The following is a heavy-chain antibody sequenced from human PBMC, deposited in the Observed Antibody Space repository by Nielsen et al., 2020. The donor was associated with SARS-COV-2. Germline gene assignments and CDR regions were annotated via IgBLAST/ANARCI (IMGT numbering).Heavy chain of an antibody. Sequence: ASVTVSCKASGYAFTEFYIHWVRQAPGQGLEWMGLIYSKSGRADYEQKFQGRVTMTSDTSIRTAYMELTSLTSADTAIYYCARDRIQAGGEIPVNWGQGTLVTVSS. D-gene: IGHD3-16*01. J-gene: IGHJ4*02. CDR2: IYSKSGRA. CDR3: ARDRIQAGGEIPVN. CDR1: GYAFTEFY. V-gene: IGHV1-2*06.